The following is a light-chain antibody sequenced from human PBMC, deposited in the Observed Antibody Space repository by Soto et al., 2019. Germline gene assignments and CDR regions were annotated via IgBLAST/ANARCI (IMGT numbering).Light chain of an antibody. Sequence: DIQMTQSPSTLSAFVGDRVTITCRASQSVSTWLAWYQQKPGKAPKLLIYDASNLESGVPSRFSGSGSGTEFTLTISSLQPDDLATYYCQQYNSFWTFGQGTKVDIK. J-gene: IGKJ1*01. CDR1: QSVSTW. V-gene: IGKV1-5*01. CDR3: QQYNSFWT. CDR2: DAS.